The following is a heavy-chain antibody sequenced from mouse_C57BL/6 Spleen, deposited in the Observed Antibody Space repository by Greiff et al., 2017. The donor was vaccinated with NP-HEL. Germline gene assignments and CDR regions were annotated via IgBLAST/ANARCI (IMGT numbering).Heavy chain of an antibody. V-gene: IGHV1-53*01. CDR1: GYTFTSYW. CDR2: INPSNGGT. CDR3: ARQGLIYYGSSPAWFAY. J-gene: IGHJ3*01. D-gene: IGHD1-1*01. Sequence: QVQLQQPGTELVKPGASVKLSCKASGYTFTSYWMHWVKQRPGQGLEWIGNINPSNGGTNYNEKFKSKATLTVDQSSSTAYMQLSSLTSEDSAVYYCARQGLIYYGSSPAWFAYWGQGTLVTVSA.